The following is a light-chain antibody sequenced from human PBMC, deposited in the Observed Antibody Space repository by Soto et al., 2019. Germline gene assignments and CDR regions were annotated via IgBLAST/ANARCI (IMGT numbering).Light chain of an antibody. CDR1: QGIDTY. Sequence: DIPMTQSPSSLSASVGDRVTITCRASQGIDTYLAWYQQKPGKVPKLLVYGASTLQSGVPTRFSGSGSGTDFTLTISSLQPEDVATYYCQKYNSAPKTFGQGTKVEIK. V-gene: IGKV1-27*01. J-gene: IGKJ1*01. CDR3: QKYNSAPKT. CDR2: GAS.